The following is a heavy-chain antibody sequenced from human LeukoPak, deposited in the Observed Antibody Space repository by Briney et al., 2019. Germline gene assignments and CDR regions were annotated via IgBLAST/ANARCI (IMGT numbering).Heavy chain of an antibody. CDR2: IYSGGST. J-gene: IGHJ2*01. V-gene: IGHV3-53*01. D-gene: IGHD3-10*01. Sequence: GGSLRLSCAASGFTVSSNYMSWVRQAPGKGLEWVSVIYSGGSTYYADAVKGGFTISRGNSKNTLYLQMNSRRAEDAAVYYWWKDSGGELLWFGELLGYFDRWRRGTLVTVSS. CDR1: GFTVSSNY. CDR3: WKDSGGELLWFGELLGYFDR.